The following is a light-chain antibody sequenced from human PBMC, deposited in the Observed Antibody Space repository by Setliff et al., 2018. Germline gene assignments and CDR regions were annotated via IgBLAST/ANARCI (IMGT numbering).Light chain of an antibody. CDR1: SSNTGKNY. CDR2: GVS. J-gene: IGLJ1*01. CDR3: NAYTAGTTYV. V-gene: IGLV1-47*02. Sequence: QSVLTQSPSASASPGQRVTMSCSGSSSNTGKNYVYWYQQFPGTAPKLIIYGVSDRPSGVSSRFSGSKSGNTASLTISGLQTEDEADYYCNAYTAGTTYVFGTGTKGTVL.